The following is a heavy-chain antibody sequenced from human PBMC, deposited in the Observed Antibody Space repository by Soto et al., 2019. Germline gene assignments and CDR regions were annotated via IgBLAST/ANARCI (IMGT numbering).Heavy chain of an antibody. Sequence: GSLSLSCAASGVAFSSYAMSWVRQTPGKGLGWVAVISYDGSNKYYADSVKGRFTISRDNSKNTLYLQMNSLRSEDTAVYYCARPRIQLWSTWSRLNNYYYYGMDVWGQGTTVTVAS. CDR3: ARPRIQLWSTWSRLNNYYYYGMDV. V-gene: IGHV3-30*03. CDR1: GVAFSSYA. D-gene: IGHD5-18*01. J-gene: IGHJ6*02. CDR2: ISYDGSNK.